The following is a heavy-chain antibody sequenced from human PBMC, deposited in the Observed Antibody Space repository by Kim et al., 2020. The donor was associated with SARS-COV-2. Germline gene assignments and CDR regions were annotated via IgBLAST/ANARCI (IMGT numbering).Heavy chain of an antibody. J-gene: IGHJ4*02. CDR1: SGSISHSY. CDR2: VYATGGGT. CDR3: ARVAAAGDFFDY. D-gene: IGHD6-13*01. V-gene: IGHV4-4*07. Sequence: SETLSLTCTVSSGSISHSYWSWIRQPAGKRLEWIGRVYATGGGTDYNPSLRSRVTMSVDTSKDQFSLKLKSVTAADTALYYCARVAAAGDFFDYLGQGT.